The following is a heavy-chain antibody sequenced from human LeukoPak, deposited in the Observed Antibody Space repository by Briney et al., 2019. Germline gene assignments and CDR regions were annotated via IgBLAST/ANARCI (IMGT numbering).Heavy chain of an antibody. CDR1: GYTFTGYY. CDR3: ARDLLNYDSSGYYHY. D-gene: IGHD3-22*01. V-gene: IGHV1-2*02. Sequence: RASVKVSCKASGYTFTGYYMHWVRQAPGQGLEWMGWINPNSGGTNYAQKFQGRVTMTRDTSISTAYMELSRLRSDDTAVYYCARDLLNYDSSGYYHYWGQGTLVTVSS. J-gene: IGHJ4*02. CDR2: INPNSGGT.